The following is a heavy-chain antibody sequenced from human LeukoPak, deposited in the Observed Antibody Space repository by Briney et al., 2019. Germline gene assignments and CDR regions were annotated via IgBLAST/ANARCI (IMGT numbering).Heavy chain of an antibody. CDR2: IFYSGST. Sequence: PSETLSLTCTVSGGSISTSTYYWGWIRQPPGKGLEWIGSIFYSGSTYYNPSLKSRVTISVDTSKNQFSLKLSSVTAADTAVYYCASFSYYGSGSPHFRYWGQGTLVTVSS. CDR1: GGSISTSTYY. D-gene: IGHD3-10*01. J-gene: IGHJ4*02. CDR3: ASFSYYGSGSPHFRY. V-gene: IGHV4-39*01.